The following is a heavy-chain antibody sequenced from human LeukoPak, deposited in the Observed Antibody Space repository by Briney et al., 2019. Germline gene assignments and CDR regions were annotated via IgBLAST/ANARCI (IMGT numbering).Heavy chain of an antibody. V-gene: IGHV4-31*03. CDR2: IYYSGST. CDR1: GGSISSGGYY. J-gene: IGHJ4*02. CDR3: ASTPNPDYYDSSGYYLSLDY. D-gene: IGHD3-22*01. Sequence: PSETLSLTCTVSGGSISSGGYYWSWIRQHPGKGLEWIGYIYYSGSTYYNPSLKSRVTISVDTSKNQFSLKLSSVTAADTAVYYCASTPNPDYYDSSGYYLSLDYWGQGTLVTVSS.